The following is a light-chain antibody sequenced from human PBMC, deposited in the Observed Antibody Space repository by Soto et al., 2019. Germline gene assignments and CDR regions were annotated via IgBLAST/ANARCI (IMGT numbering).Light chain of an antibody. J-gene: IGKJ1*01. CDR3: QHYNSYSEA. CDR2: KAS. Sequence: DIQMTQSPSTLSASVGDRVTIICRASQSISYWLAWYQQKPGKAPKLLIYKASTLKSGVPSRFSGSGSGTEFTLTISSLQPDDFATYCCQHYNSYSEAFGQGTKVDIK. CDR1: QSISYW. V-gene: IGKV1-5*03.